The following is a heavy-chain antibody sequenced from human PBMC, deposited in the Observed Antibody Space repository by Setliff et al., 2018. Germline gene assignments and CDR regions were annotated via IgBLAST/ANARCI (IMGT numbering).Heavy chain of an antibody. Sequence: GESLKISCKAAGYSFTKYWIGWVRQMPGKGLEWMGIIDPADSDTTYSPSFQGQVAISADKSIGTAYLQWSSLKASDTAIYYCARGVDYCMDVWGKGTTVTVSS. CDR3: ARGVDYCMDV. J-gene: IGHJ6*03. D-gene: IGHD2-15*01. V-gene: IGHV5-51*01. CDR1: GYSFTKYW. CDR2: IDPADSDT.